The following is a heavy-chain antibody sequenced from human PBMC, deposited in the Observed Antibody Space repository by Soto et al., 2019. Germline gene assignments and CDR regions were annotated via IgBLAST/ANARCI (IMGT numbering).Heavy chain of an antibody. D-gene: IGHD4-17*01. CDR2: INHSGTT. CDR1: GGSFSGYY. V-gene: IGHV4-34*01. Sequence: PSETLSLTCAVYGGSFSGYYWCWSRQPPGKGLEWIGEINHSGTTNYNPSLKSRVTISVDTSKNQFSLKLSSVTAADTAVYYCARVGVRDGDYGVSRFDPWGQGTLVTVSS. J-gene: IGHJ5*02. CDR3: ARVGVRDGDYGVSRFDP.